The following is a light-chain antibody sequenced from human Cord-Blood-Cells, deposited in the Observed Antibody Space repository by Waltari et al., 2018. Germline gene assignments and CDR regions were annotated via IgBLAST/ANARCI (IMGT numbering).Light chain of an antibody. Sequence: ELVLTQSPGTLSLSPGERATLSCRASQSVRSSYLAWYQQKPGQAPRLLSYGASSRATGIPDRFSGSGSGTDFTLTISRLEPEDFAVYYCQQYGSSPWTFGQGTKVEIK. CDR2: GAS. J-gene: IGKJ1*01. CDR3: QQYGSSPWT. CDR1: QSVRSSY. V-gene: IGKV3-20*01.